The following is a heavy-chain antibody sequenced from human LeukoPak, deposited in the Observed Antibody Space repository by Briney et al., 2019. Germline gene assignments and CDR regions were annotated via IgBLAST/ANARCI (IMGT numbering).Heavy chain of an antibody. CDR1: GGSISSGSYY. Sequence: PSETLSLTCTVSGGSISSGSYYWSWIRQPAGKGLEWIGRIYTSGGTNYNPSLKSRVTISVDTSKNQFSLKLSSVTAADTAVYYCARDCSSTSCSNQGDYWGQGTLVTVSS. CDR2: IYTSGGT. J-gene: IGHJ4*02. V-gene: IGHV4-61*02. CDR3: ARDCSSTSCSNQGDY. D-gene: IGHD2-2*01.